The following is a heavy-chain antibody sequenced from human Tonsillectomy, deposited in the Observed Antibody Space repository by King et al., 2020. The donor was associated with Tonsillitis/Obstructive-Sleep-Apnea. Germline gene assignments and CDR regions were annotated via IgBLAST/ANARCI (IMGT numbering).Heavy chain of an antibody. J-gene: IGHJ5*02. CDR3: ARVEGDIAAAGTGWFYP. CDR1: GFTFSSYE. CDR2: ISSSGSTI. Sequence: VQLVESGGGLVQPGGSLRLSCAASGFTFSSYEMNWVRQAPGQGLEWVSYISSSGSTIYYADSVKGRFTISRDNAKNSLYLQMNSLRAEDTAVDYCARVEGDIAAAGTGWFYPLGQGTLVTFSS. V-gene: IGHV3-48*03. D-gene: IGHD6-13*01.